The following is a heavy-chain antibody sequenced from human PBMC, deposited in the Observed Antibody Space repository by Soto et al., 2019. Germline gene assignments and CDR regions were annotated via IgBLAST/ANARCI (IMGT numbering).Heavy chain of an antibody. J-gene: IGHJ6*02. D-gene: IGHD1-26*01. Sequence: LSWKASRVTINSKARSWVRQATRQGLEWMGGIIPIFGTANYAQKFQGRVTITADKSTSTAYMELNSLRAEDTAVYYCLGHSGSYYSYYYYGMDVWGQGTTVTVSS. CDR1: RVTINSKA. V-gene: IGHV1-69*06. CDR3: LGHSGSYYSYYYYGMDV. CDR2: IIPIFGTA.